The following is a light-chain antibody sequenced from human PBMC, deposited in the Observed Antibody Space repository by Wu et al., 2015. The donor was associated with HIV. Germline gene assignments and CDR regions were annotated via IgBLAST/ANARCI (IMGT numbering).Light chain of an antibody. Sequence: EIVMTQSPVTLSVSPGERVTLSCKTSQSVSSNLAWYQQKPGQAPRLLIYGASTRATGVPARFSGSGSGTELTLTISDIQSEDFAVYYCQHYHNWPPWTFGQGTKVEMK. CDR2: GAS. CDR3: QHYHNWPPWT. J-gene: IGKJ1*01. V-gene: IGKV3-15*01. CDR1: QSVSSN.